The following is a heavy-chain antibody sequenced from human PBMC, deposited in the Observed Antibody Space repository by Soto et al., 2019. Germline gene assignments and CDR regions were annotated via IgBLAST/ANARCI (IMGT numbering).Heavy chain of an antibody. D-gene: IGHD3-22*01. Sequence: QPGGSLRLSCAASGFTFSNYEMNWVRQAPGKGLEWVSYISLSGTTTYYADSVKGRFTISRDNAKNSLVLQMNSLRSEDTAVYYCARLAYGSSSYYPGVDWFDPRGQGTLVTVSS. J-gene: IGHJ5*02. V-gene: IGHV3-48*03. CDR1: GFTFSNYE. CDR2: ISLSGTTT. CDR3: ARLAYGSSSYYPGVDWFDP.